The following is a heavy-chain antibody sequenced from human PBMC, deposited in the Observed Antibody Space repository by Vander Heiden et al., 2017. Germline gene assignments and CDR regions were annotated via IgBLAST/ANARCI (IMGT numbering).Heavy chain of an antibody. CDR2: IFYRGNT. J-gene: IGHJ4*02. D-gene: IGHD6-13*01. Sequence: QLLLQESGTGLVTPSENLSLTCSVTAASLSFSIYYWCWFGHPPGKCLWWIVKIFYRGNTYYISSLRSRVTISVDTSENQFSRSLSSMTAADTAVYYCVRAQDEYRGSWYGLSVFYWGQGALVTVSP. V-gene: IGHV4-39*01. CDR1: AASLSFSIYY. CDR3: VRAQDEYRGSWYGLSVFY.